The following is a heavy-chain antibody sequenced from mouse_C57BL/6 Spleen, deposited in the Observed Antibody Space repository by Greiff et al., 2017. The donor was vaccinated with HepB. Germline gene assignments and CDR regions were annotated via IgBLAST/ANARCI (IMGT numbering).Heavy chain of an antibody. Sequence: VKLQESGAELAKPGASVKLSCKASGYTFTSYWMHWVKQRPGQGLEWIGYINPSSGYTKYNQKFKDKATLTADKSSSTAYMQLSSLTYEDSAVYYCASHYYGSRDAMDYWGQGTSVTVSS. V-gene: IGHV1-7*01. CDR2: INPSSGYT. D-gene: IGHD1-1*01. CDR3: ASHYYGSRDAMDY. CDR1: GYTFTSYW. J-gene: IGHJ4*01.